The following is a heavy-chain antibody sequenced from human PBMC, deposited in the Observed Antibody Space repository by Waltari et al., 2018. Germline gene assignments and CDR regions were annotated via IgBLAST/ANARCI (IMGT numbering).Heavy chain of an antibody. J-gene: IGHJ6*03. D-gene: IGHD6-13*01. Sequence: QVQLQESGPGLVKPSETLSLTCTVSGGPTSSYYWSGIRQPDGKGLEWIWRIYTSGSTNYNPSLKSRVTMSVDTSKNQFSLKLSSVTAADTAVYYCARGCIAAATYYYYYYMDVWGKGTTVTISS. CDR2: IYTSGST. V-gene: IGHV4-4*07. CDR1: GGPTSSYY. CDR3: ARGCIAAATYYYYYYMDV.